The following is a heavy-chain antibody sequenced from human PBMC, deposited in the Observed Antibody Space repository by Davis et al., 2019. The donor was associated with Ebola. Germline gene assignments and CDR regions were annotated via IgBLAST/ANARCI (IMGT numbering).Heavy chain of an antibody. CDR2: IYYSGST. V-gene: IGHV4-31*03. J-gene: IGHJ6*02. Sequence: LRLSCTVSGGSISSGGYYWSWIRQHPGKGLEWIRYIYYSGSTYYNPSLKSRVTISVDTSKNQFSLKLSSVTAADTAVYYCAREDYYYGMDVWGQGTTVTVSS. CDR3: AREDYYYGMDV. CDR1: GGSISSGGYY.